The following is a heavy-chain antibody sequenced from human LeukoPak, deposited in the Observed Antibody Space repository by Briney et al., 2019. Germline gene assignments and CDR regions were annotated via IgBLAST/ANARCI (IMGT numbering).Heavy chain of an antibody. J-gene: IGHJ3*02. V-gene: IGHV1-69*06. CDR3: ARDYGANIAFDI. CDR2: IIPIFGTA. CDR1: GGTFSSYA. D-gene: IGHD2/OR15-2a*01. Sequence: ASVKVSCKASGGTFSSYAISWVRQAPGQGLEWMGGIIPIFGTANYAQKFQGRVAITADKSTSTAYMELSSLRSEDTAVYYCARDYGANIAFDIWGQGTMVTVSS.